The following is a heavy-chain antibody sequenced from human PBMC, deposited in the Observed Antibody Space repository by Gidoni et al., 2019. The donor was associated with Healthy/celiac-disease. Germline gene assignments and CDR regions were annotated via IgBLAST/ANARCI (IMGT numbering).Heavy chain of an antibody. CDR3: ARDAGYCTNGVCYVGNDY. V-gene: IGHV3-21*01. Sequence: EVQLVESGGGLVKPGGSLRLSCAASGFPFSSYSMNWVRQAPGKGLEWVSSISSSSSYIYYADSVKGRFTISRDNAKNSLYLQMNSLRAEDTAVYYCARDAGYCTNGVCYVGNDYWGQGTLVTVSS. D-gene: IGHD2-8*01. J-gene: IGHJ4*02. CDR1: GFPFSSYS. CDR2: ISSSSSYI.